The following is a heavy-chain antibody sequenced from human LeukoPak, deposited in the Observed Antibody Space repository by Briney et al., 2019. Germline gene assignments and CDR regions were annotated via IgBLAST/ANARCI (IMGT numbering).Heavy chain of an antibody. Sequence: PGGSLRLSCAASGFTFSSYAMNWVRQAPGKGLERVSVVYGGGDKTYYADSVKGRFAISRDNSKNTLYLQMNSLRVDDTAVYYCAKERSSGLHDAFDIWGQGTMVTVST. J-gene: IGHJ3*02. CDR2: VYGGGDKT. V-gene: IGHV3-23*01. D-gene: IGHD6-6*01. CDR3: AKERSSGLHDAFDI. CDR1: GFTFSSYA.